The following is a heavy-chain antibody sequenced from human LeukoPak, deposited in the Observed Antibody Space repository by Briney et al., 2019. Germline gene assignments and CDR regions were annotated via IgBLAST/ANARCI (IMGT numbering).Heavy chain of an antibody. V-gene: IGHV4-39*07. Sequence: PSETLSLTCTVSGGSISSYYWSWIRQPPGKGLEWIGSFSYSKSTYYNPSLKSRISISVDTSKNQFSLRLSSVTAADTAVYYCARDDSTGLYYFDYWGQGTLVTVSS. D-gene: IGHD3-22*01. CDR1: GGSISSYY. J-gene: IGHJ4*02. CDR3: ARDDSTGLYYFDY. CDR2: FSYSKST.